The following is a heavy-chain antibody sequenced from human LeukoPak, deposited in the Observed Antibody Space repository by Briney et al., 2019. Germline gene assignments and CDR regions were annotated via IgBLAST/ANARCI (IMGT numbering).Heavy chain of an antibody. D-gene: IGHD5-12*01. CDR2: IYYSGST. CDR3: ARVDIVAAGPNYYYGMDV. Sequence: SETRSLTCTVSGGSISSYYWSWIRQPPGKGLEWIGYIYYSGSTNYNPSLESRVTISVDTSKNQFSLKLSSVTAADTAVYYCARVDIVAAGPNYYYGMDVWGKGTTVTVSS. CDR1: GGSISSYY. J-gene: IGHJ6*04. V-gene: IGHV4-59*01.